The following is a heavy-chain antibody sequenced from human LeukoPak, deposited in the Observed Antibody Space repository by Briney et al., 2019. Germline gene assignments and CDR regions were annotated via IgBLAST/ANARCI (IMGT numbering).Heavy chain of an antibody. Sequence: PSETLSLTCTVSGGSISSYYWSWIRQPAGKGLEWIGRIYTSGSTNYNPSLKSRVTISVDTSKNQFSVNLTSVTAADTAVYYCARGPHQHWPLGQFWGQGSLVTVSS. CDR3: ARGPHQHWPLGQF. CDR1: GGSISSYY. D-gene: IGHD2-2*01. CDR2: IYTSGST. V-gene: IGHV4-4*07. J-gene: IGHJ4*02.